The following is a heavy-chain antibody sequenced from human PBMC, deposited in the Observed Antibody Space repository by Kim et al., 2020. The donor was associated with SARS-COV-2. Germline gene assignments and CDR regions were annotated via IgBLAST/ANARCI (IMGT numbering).Heavy chain of an antibody. CDR2: ISAYNGNT. CDR1: GYTFTSYG. D-gene: IGHD2-2*01. J-gene: IGHJ4*02. CDR3: ARDSCGVYCSSTSPLPLSYFDY. Sequence: ASVKVSCKASGYTFTSYGISWVRQAPGQGLEWMGWISAYNGNTNYAQKLQGRVTMTTDTSTSTAYMELRSLRSDDTAVYYCARDSCGVYCSSTSPLPLSYFDYWGQGTLVTVSS. V-gene: IGHV1-18*01.